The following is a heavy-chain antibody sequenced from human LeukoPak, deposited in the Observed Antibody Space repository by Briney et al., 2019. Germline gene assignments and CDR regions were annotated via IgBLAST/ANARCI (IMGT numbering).Heavy chain of an antibody. CDR1: GFTFSSYA. D-gene: IGHD2-2*01. CDR3: AKDLGSSTSYYYYGMDV. V-gene: IGHV3-23*01. CDR2: ISGSGGST. J-gene: IGHJ6*02. Sequence: GGSLRLSCAASGFTFSSYAMSWVRQAPGKGLEWVSAISGSGGSTYYADSVKGRFTISRGNSKNTLYLQMNSLRAEDTAVYYCAKDLGSSTSYYYYGMDVWGQGTTVTVSS.